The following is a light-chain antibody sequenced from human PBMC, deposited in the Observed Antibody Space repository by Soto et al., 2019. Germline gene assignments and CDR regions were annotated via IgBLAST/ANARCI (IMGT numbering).Light chain of an antibody. CDR2: DVS. Sequence: QSALTQPRSVSGSPGQSVTISCTGTSSDVGAYNYVSWYQHHPGKAPKVMIYDVSERPSGVPDRFSGSKSDNKASLTISGLQAEDEADYYCCSYAGSHSWVFGGGTQLTVL. V-gene: IGLV2-11*01. CDR3: CSYAGSHSWV. J-gene: IGLJ3*02. CDR1: SSDVGAYNY.